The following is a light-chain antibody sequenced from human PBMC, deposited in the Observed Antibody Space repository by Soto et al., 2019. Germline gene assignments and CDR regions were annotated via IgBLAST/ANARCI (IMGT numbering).Light chain of an antibody. V-gene: IGKV3-11*01. J-gene: IGKJ5*01. CDR3: HQRNIGPPLT. CDR1: PSVTNF. Sequence: EIVLTQSPATLSLSPGERATLSCRASPSVTNFLAWYQQKPGQAPRLLIYGAFNRATGIPARFSGSGSGTDCTLTISSLEPEDSAIYYCHQRNIGPPLTFGQGTRLEIK. CDR2: GAF.